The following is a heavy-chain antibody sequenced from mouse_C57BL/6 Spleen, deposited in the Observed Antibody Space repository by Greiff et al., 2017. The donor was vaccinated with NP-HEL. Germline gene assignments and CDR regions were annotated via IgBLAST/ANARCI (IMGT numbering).Heavy chain of an antibody. CDR1: GFTFSSYA. V-gene: IGHV5-4*01. Sequence: DVQLVESGGGLVKPGGSLKLSCAASGFTFSSYAMSWVRQTPEKRLEWVATISDGGSYTYYPDNVKGRFTISRDNAKNNLYLQMSHLKSEDTAMYYCARGGVITTVVATDWYFDVWGTGTTVTVSS. CDR3: ARGGVITTVVATDWYFDV. J-gene: IGHJ1*03. CDR2: ISDGGSYT. D-gene: IGHD1-1*01.